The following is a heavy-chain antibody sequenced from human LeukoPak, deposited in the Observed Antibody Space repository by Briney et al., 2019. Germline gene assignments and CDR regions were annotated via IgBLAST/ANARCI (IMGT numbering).Heavy chain of an antibody. CDR3: AKDIGSFMVRGVSNFFYGMDV. Sequence: GRSLRLSCAASGFTFDDYAMHWVRHAPGKGLEWVSGISWNSGSIGYADSVKGRFTISRDNAKNSLYLQMNSLRAEDTALYYCAKDIGSFMVRGVSNFFYGMDVWGQGTTVNVSS. V-gene: IGHV3-9*01. CDR1: GFTFDDYA. D-gene: IGHD3-10*01. CDR2: ISWNSGSI. J-gene: IGHJ6*02.